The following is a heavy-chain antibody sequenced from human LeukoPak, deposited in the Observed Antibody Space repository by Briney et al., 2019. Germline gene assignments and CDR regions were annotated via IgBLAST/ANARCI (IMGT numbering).Heavy chain of an antibody. CDR3: ARNSGSNPFDY. J-gene: IGHJ4*02. CDR2: IEQDGSQK. Sequence: GGSLRLSCAASGFTFSSYWLSWVRQAPGKGLEWVASIEQDGSQKYYVASVRGRFTISRDNAKNSVYLQTNSLRVEDTAVYYCARNSGSNPFDYWGQGTLVTVSP. D-gene: IGHD1-26*01. V-gene: IGHV3-7*01. CDR1: GFTFSSYW.